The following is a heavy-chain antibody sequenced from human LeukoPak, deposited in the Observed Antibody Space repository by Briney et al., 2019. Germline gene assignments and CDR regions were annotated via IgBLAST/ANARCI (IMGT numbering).Heavy chain of an antibody. D-gene: IGHD2-2*01. J-gene: IGHJ4*02. CDR2: IRSSSSTI. V-gene: IGHV3-48*01. Sequence: GGSLRLSCAASGFTFSNYSMNWVRQAPGKGLEWISYIRSSSSTIYYADSVKGRFTISRDNVKNSVYLQMNSLRAEDTAVYCCARDSADCSSITCFPGDYWGQGTLVTVSS. CDR1: GFTFSNYS. CDR3: ARDSADCSSITCFPGDY.